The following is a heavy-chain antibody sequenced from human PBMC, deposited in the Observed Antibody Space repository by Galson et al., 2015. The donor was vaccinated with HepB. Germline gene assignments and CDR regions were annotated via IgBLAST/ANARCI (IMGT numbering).Heavy chain of an antibody. CDR3: AKIVSYDILTPYSGPSFDS. V-gene: IGHV3-23*01. J-gene: IGHJ4*02. CDR2: ISGSGGST. Sequence: SLRLSCAASGFTFNNYAMSWVRQAPGKGLEWVSGISGSGGSTYYADSVKGRFTISRDNSRNTLYLLLNNLRAEDTALYYCAKIVSYDILTPYSGPSFDSWGQGTLVTVSS. D-gene: IGHD3-9*01. CDR1: GFTFNNYA.